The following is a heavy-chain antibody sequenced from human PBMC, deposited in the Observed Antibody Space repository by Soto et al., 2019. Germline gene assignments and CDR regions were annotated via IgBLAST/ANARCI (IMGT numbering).Heavy chain of an antibody. Sequence: QVQLVESGGGVVQPGRSLRLSCAASGFTFSSYAMHWVRQAPGKGLEWVAVISYDGRNKYYADSVKGRFTISRDNSKNTLYLQMNSLRDEDTAVYYCARDPERITLFGVAFDYWGQGTLVTVSS. CDR3: ARDPERITLFGVAFDY. V-gene: IGHV3-30-3*01. CDR1: GFTFSSYA. D-gene: IGHD3-3*01. J-gene: IGHJ4*02. CDR2: ISYDGRNK.